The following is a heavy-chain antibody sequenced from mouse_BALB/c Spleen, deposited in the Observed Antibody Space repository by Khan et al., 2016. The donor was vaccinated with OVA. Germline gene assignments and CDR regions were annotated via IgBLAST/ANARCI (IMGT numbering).Heavy chain of an antibody. J-gene: IGHJ2*01. CDR1: GYSFTGYF. CDR2: INPHIGET. CDR3: ARIYGSDFDY. V-gene: IGHV1-20*02. Sequence: EVELVESGPELVKPGASVKISCKASGYSFTGYFMNWVMQSHGKSLEWIERINPHIGETFYNQKFKGKATLTVDESSSTAHMELRSLASEDSAVYYCARIYGSDFDYWGQGTPLTVSS. D-gene: IGHD1-1*01.